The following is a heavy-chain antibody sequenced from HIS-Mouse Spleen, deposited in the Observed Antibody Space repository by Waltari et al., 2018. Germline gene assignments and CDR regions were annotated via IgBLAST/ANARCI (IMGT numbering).Heavy chain of an antibody. CDR1: GFTFSSYG. CDR3: AKDRGAYRAEYFQH. Sequence: CAASGFTFSSYGMHWVRQAPGKGLEWVAVIWYDGSNKYYADSVKGRFTISRDNSKNTLYLQMNSLRAEDTAVYYCAKDRGAYRAEYFQHWGQGTLVTVSS. V-gene: IGHV3-33*06. J-gene: IGHJ1*01. D-gene: IGHD4-4*01. CDR2: IWYDGSNK.